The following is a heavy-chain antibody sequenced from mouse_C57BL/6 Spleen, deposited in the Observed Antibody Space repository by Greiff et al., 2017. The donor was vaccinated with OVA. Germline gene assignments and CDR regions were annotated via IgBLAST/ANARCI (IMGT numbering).Heavy chain of an antibody. CDR3: ARMGITTVAHFDY. J-gene: IGHJ2*01. V-gene: IGHV1-82*01. CDR1: GYAFSSSW. D-gene: IGHD1-1*01. Sequence: VKLMESGPELVKPGASVKISCKASGYAFSSSWMNWVKQRPGKGLEWIGRIYPGDGDTNYNGKFKGKATLTADKSSSTAYMQLSSLTSEDSAVYFCARMGITTVAHFDYWGQGTTLTVSS. CDR2: IYPGDGDT.